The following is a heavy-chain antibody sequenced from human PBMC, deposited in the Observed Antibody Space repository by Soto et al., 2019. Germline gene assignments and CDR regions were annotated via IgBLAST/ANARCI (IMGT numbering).Heavy chain of an antibody. J-gene: IGHJ6*03. D-gene: IGHD3-10*01. CDR1: GGSISSGGYY. Sequence: SETLSLTCTVSGGSISSGGYYWSWIRQHPGKGLEWIGYIYYSGSTYYNPSLKSRVTISVDTSKNQFSLKLSSVTAADTAVYYCAREVGPTYRAYYMEDWGKGTTVTVSS. V-gene: IGHV4-31*03. CDR2: IYYSGST. CDR3: AREVGPTYRAYYMED.